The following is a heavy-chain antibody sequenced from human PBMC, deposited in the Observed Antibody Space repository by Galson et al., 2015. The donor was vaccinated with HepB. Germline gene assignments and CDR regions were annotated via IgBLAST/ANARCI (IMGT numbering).Heavy chain of an antibody. Sequence: SLRLSCAASGFTFSSYAMSWVRQAPGKGLEWVSAISGSGGSTYYADSVKGRLTISRDNSKNTLYLQMNSLRAEDTAVYYCATFYDYIWGSYRLDAFDIWGQGTMVTVSS. V-gene: IGHV3-23*01. CDR2: ISGSGGST. CDR1: GFTFSSYA. D-gene: IGHD3-16*02. CDR3: ATFYDYIWGSYRLDAFDI. J-gene: IGHJ3*02.